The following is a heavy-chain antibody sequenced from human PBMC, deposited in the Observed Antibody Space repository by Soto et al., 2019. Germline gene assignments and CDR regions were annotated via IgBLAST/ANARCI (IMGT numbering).Heavy chain of an antibody. D-gene: IGHD3-10*01. Sequence: GASVKVSCKASGYTFTSYGISWVRQAPGQGLEWMGWISAYNGNTNYAQKLQGRVTMTTDTSTSTAYMELRSLRSDDTAVYYCARIYGSGLRRSPFDYWGQGTLVTVSS. CDR1: GYTFTSYG. V-gene: IGHV1-18*01. CDR2: ISAYNGNT. CDR3: ARIYGSGLRRSPFDY. J-gene: IGHJ4*02.